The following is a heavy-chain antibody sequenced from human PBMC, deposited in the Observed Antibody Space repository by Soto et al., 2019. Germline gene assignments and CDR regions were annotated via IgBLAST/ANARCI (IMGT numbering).Heavy chain of an antibody. D-gene: IGHD2-2*01. CDR2: MNPNSGNT. CDR1: GYTFTSYD. CDR3: ASSSIVVVQVLLGGYYYYYYGMDV. J-gene: IGHJ6*02. Sequence: QVQLVQSGAEVKKPGASVKVSCKASGYTFTSYDINWVRQATGQRLEWMGWMNPNSGNTGYAQKFQGRVTMTRNTSISPAYMELSSLRSEDTAVYYCASSSIVVVQVLLGGYYYYYYGMDVWGQGTTVTVSS. V-gene: IGHV1-8*02.